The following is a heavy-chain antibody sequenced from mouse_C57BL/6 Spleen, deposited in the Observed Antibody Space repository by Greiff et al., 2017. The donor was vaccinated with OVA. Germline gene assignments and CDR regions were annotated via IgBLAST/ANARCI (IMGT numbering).Heavy chain of an antibody. D-gene: IGHD2-5*01. J-gene: IGHJ4*01. CDR2: ISGGGGNT. CDR3: ARHYYSNSNYYAMDY. Sequence: EVKLVESGGGLVKPGGSLKLSCAASGFTFSSYTMSWVRQTPEKRLEWVATISGGGGNTYYPDSVKGRFTISRDNAKNTLYLQMSSLRSEDTALYYCARHYYSNSNYYAMDYWGQGTSVTVSS. V-gene: IGHV5-9*01. CDR1: GFTFSSYT.